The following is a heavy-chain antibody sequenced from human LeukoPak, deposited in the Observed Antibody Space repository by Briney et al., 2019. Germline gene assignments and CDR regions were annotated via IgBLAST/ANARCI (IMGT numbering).Heavy chain of an antibody. Sequence: SQTLSLIRTVSGDSISSGGSYWSWIRQHPGKGLEWIGYIDYSGSTYYNPSLKSRVTISVDTSKNQFSLKLSSVTAADTAVYYCARAGKVGAVAGPWGQGTLVTVSS. CDR2: IDYSGST. J-gene: IGHJ5*02. CDR1: GDSISSGGSY. CDR3: ARAGKVGAVAGP. D-gene: IGHD6-19*01. V-gene: IGHV4-31*03.